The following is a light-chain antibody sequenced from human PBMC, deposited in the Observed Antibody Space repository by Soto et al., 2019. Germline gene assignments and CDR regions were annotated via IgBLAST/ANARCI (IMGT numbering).Light chain of an antibody. CDR2: AAS. CDR1: QSISSY. J-gene: IGKJ2*01. V-gene: IGKV1-39*01. CDR3: QQYNSFSPIT. Sequence: DIQMTQSPSSLSASVGDRVTITCRASQSISSYLNWYQQKPGKAPKLLIYAASSLQSGVPSRFSGSGSGTEFTLTISSLQPEDFATYYCQQYNSFSPITFGQGTNLQI.